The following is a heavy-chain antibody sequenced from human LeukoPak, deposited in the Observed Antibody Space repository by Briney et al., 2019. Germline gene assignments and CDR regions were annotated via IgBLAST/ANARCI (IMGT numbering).Heavy chain of an antibody. Sequence: PSETLSLACTVSGGSISSSSYYWGWIRQPPGKELEWIVSSYYSGSTYYNPSLKSRVTISVDTSKNQFSLKLSSVTAADTAVYYCARLGYYDFWSGYYFDYWGQGTLVTVSS. V-gene: IGHV4-39*01. CDR1: GGSISSSSYY. CDR3: ARLGYYDFWSGYYFDY. CDR2: SYYSGST. J-gene: IGHJ4*02. D-gene: IGHD3-3*01.